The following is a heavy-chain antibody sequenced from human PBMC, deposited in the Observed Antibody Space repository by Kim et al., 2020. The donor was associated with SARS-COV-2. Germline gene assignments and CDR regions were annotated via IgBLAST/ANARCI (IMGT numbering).Heavy chain of an antibody. V-gene: IGHV3-23*01. D-gene: IGHD6-19*01. J-gene: IGHJ4*02. CDR3: VKEERWLIDY. CDR2: IRDSDFGT. CDR1: GFTFSNYA. Sequence: GGSLRLSCETSGFTFSNYAMTWVRQAPGKGLEWVSMIRDSDFGTYYTDSVKGRFTISRDNSKNTLYLQMNSLRAEDTAVYYCVKEERWLIDYWGQGTLVTVSS.